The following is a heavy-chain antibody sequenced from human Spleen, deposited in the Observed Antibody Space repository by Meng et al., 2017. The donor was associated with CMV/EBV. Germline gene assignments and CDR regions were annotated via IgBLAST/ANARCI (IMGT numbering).Heavy chain of an antibody. CDR2: IYTDGSI. D-gene: IGHD6-19*01. J-gene: IGHJ4*02. CDR1: GDSMRDYY. Sequence: QGQLQESGPGLVKTSATLSLTCSVSGDSMRDYYWSWIRQPAGKGLEWIGRIYTDGSINYNPSLKSRVTMSLDTSKNQFFLNLSSVTAADTAVYYCARGYSSGKTDYWGQGTLVTVSS. V-gene: IGHV4-4*07. CDR3: ARGYSSGKTDY.